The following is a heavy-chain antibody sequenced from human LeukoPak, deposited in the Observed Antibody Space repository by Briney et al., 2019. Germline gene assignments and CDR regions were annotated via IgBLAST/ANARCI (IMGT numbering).Heavy chain of an antibody. CDR3: ARDGRMYCSGGSCYASDY. D-gene: IGHD2-15*01. Sequence: ASVKVSCKASGYTFTSYGISWVRQAPGQGLEWIGWISAYNGNTNYAQKLQGRVTMTTDTSTSTAYMELRSLRSDDTAVYYCARDGRMYCSGGSCYASDYWGQGTLVTVSS. CDR1: GYTFTSYG. V-gene: IGHV1-18*01. CDR2: ISAYNGNT. J-gene: IGHJ4*02.